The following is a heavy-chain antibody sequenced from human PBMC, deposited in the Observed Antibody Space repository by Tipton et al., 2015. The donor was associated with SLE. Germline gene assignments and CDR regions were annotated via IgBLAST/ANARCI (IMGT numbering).Heavy chain of an antibody. CDR3: ARSSSSSRNWFDP. D-gene: IGHD6-6*01. CDR1: GYSISSGYY. CDR2: IYHSGST. J-gene: IGHJ5*02. Sequence: TLSLTCTVSGYSISSGYYWGWIRQPPGKGLEWIGSIYHSGSTYYNPSLKSRVTISVDTSKNQFSLKLSSVTAADTAVYYCARSSSSSRNWFDPWGQGTLVTVSS. V-gene: IGHV4-38-2*02.